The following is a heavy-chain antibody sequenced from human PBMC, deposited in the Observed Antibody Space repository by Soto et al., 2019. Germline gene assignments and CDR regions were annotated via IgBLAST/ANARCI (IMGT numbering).Heavy chain of an antibody. J-gene: IGHJ4*02. CDR3: ARWGIAAGDY. V-gene: IGHV3-33*01. D-gene: IGHD6-13*01. Sequence: QVQLVESGGGVVQPGRSLRLSCAASGFTFSSYGMHWVRQAPGKGLEWVAVIWYDGSNKYYADSVKGRFTISRDNSTSTLYLPMNRLRAEDRAVYYCARWGIAAGDYWGQGTLVTVSS. CDR1: GFTFSSYG. CDR2: IWYDGSNK.